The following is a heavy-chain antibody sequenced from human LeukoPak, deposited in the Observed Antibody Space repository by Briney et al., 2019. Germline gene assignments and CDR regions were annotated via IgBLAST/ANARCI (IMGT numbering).Heavy chain of an antibody. J-gene: IGHJ5*01. CDR2: KKQGGREE. Sequence: GGSLRLSCVASEFIFSDYWMSWVRQAPGKGLEWVANKKQGGREEKYVGSVKGRFAIPRDDAKSTLYLQMDSLSGDDTAVYYCARDNGGWFDSWGRGTLVTVSS. CDR3: ARDNGGWFDS. D-gene: IGHD3-10*01. CDR1: EFIFSDYW. V-gene: IGHV3-7*03.